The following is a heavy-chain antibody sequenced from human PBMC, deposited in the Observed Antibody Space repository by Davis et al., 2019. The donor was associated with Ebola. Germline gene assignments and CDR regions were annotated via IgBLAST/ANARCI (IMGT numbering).Heavy chain of an antibody. V-gene: IGHV4-38-2*02. CDR3: ARDRGSQDY. CDR1: GYSISSGYY. D-gene: IGHD1-26*01. J-gene: IGHJ4*02. Sequence: MPSETLSLTCTVSGYSISSGYYWGWIRQPPGKGLEWIGSIYHSGNTYYHPSLKSRVSISVDTSKNQFSLKLNCVTAADTAVYYCARDRGSQDYWGQGTLVTVSS. CDR2: IYHSGNT.